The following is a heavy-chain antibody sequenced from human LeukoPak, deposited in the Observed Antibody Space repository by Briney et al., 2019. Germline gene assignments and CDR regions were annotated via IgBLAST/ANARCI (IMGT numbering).Heavy chain of an antibody. Sequence: GGSLRPLLGTLGFTFEDYGLSWVPQGSGKGLEGVPCNNWNGGSTGYADSVKGRFTISRDNAKNSLYLQMNSLRAEDTALYYCASVDYYGSGNYYNDVDYWGQGTLVTVSS. J-gene: IGHJ4*02. CDR1: GFTFEDYG. V-gene: IGHV3-20*03. D-gene: IGHD3-10*01. CDR2: NNWNGGST. CDR3: ASVDYYGSGNYYNDVDY.